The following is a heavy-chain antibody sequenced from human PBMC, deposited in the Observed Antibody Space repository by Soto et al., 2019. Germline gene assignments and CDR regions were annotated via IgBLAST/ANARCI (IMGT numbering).Heavy chain of an antibody. Sequence: QVQLVQSGAEVKTPGSSVKVSCKASGGTLSDYAISWVRQAPGQGLEGLGGIMPTVDSANYAQNFQGRLTISADDSTSTANLEPSSLRSDDTAVYYSAVAAVREIMAHESSGMAVWCQGTTVIVSS. D-gene: IGHD3-10*01. CDR3: AVAAVREIMAHESSGMAV. V-gene: IGHV1-69*01. J-gene: IGHJ6*02. CDR2: IMPTVDSA. CDR1: GGTLSDYA.